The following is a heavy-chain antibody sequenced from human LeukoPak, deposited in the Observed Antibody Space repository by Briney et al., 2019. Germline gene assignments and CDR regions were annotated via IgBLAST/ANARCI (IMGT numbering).Heavy chain of an antibody. J-gene: IGHJ6*02. CDR3: ARDVTGYDFWSGYYWMVYGMDV. CDR2: ISYDGSNK. D-gene: IGHD3-3*01. V-gene: IGHV3-30-3*01. Sequence: GGSLRLSCAASGFTFSSYAMHWVRQAPGKGLGWVAVISYDGSNKYYADSVKGRFTISRDNSKNTLYLQMNSLRAEDTAVYYCARDVTGYDFWSGYYWMVYGMDVWGQGTTVTVSS. CDR1: GFTFSSYA.